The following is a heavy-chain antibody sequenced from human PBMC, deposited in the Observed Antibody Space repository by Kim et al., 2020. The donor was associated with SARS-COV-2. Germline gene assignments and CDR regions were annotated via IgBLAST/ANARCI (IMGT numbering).Heavy chain of an antibody. CDR1: GYTFTSYA. CDR2: INAGNGNT. CDR3: ARFRYSSSWYRVRGWFDP. D-gene: IGHD6-13*01. J-gene: IGHJ5*02. Sequence: ASVKVSCKASGYTFTSYAMHWVRQAPGQRLEWMGWINAGNGNTKYSQKFQGRVTITRDTSASTAYMELSSLRSEDTAVYYCARFRYSSSWYRVRGWFDPWGQGTLVTVCS. V-gene: IGHV1-3*01.